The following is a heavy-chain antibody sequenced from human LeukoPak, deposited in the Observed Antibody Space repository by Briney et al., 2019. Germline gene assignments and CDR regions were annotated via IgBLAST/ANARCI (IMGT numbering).Heavy chain of an antibody. V-gene: IGHV3-33*01. CDR1: GFTFSSYG. Sequence: GGSLRLSCAASGFTFSSYGMHWVRQAPRKGLEWVAVIWYDGSNKYYADSVKGRFTISRDNSKNTLYLQMNSLRAEDTAVYYCARDAVAVRSGYFDYWGQGTLVTVSS. CDR2: IWYDGSNK. J-gene: IGHJ4*02. CDR3: ARDAVAVRSGYFDY. D-gene: IGHD6-19*01.